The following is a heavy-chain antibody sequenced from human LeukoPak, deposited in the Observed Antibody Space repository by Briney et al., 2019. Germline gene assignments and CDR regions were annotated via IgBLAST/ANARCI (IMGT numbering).Heavy chain of an antibody. CDR2: INPNSGGI. D-gene: IGHD6-19*01. Sequence: PSLKLSRKPSGYTFTGNYMDLVRQAPGQGIEWMGWINPNSGGINYAQKFQGRVTMTRDTSISTAYMELSRLTSDDTAMYYCARQPEYSSGWYPLDYWGQGTLVTVSS. CDR3: ARQPEYSSGWYPLDY. J-gene: IGHJ4*02. V-gene: IGHV1-2*02. CDR1: GYTFTGNY.